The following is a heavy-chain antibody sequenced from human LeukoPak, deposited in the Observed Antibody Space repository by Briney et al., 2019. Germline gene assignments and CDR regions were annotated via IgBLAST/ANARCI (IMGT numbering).Heavy chain of an antibody. D-gene: IGHD3-10*01. Sequence: SETLSLTCTVSGGSISSGSYYWSWIRQPAGKGLEWIGRIYTSGSTNYNPSLKSRVTISVDTSKNQFSLKLSSVTAADTAVYYCARAMVRGVIRGGGNWFDPWGQGTLVTVSS. CDR3: ARAMVRGVIRGGGNWFDP. CDR1: GGSISSGSYY. V-gene: IGHV4-61*02. CDR2: IYTSGST. J-gene: IGHJ5*02.